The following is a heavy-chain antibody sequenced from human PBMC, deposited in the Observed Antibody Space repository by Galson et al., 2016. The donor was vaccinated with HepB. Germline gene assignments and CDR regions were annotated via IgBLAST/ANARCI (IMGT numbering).Heavy chain of an antibody. Sequence: SLRLSCAASGFTFSIYAMTWVRQGPGKGLEWVSTIRGGGESTYSADSVKGRFTISRDNSKNTLFLQMNSLRFDDTAVYYCARVATLGGSSNYYDYYGMDVWGQGTTVTVSS. CDR2: IRGGGEST. D-gene: IGHD1-26*01. V-gene: IGHV3-23*01. CDR1: GFTFSIYA. J-gene: IGHJ6*02. CDR3: ARVATLGGSSNYYDYYGMDV.